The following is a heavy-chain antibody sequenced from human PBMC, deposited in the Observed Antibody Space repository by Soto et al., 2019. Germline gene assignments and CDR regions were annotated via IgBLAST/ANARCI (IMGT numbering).Heavy chain of an antibody. CDR3: ARGRYLDY. CDR2: ISWNSGSI. CDR1: GFTFDDYA. Sequence: VQLVESGGGLVQPGRSLRLSCAASGFTFDDYAMHWVRQAPGKGLEWVSGISWNSGSIGYADSVKGRFTISRDNAKNSLYLQMNSLRAEDTALYYCARGRYLDYWGQGTLVTVSS. V-gene: IGHV3-9*01. J-gene: IGHJ4*02.